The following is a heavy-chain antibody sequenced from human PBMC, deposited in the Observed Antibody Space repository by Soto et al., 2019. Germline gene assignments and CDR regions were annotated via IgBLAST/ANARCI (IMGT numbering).Heavy chain of an antibody. CDR2: ISYDGSNK. Sequence: QVQLVESGGGVVQPGRSLRLSCAASGFTFSSYAMHWVRQAPGKGLEWVAVISYDGSNKYYADSVKGRFTISRDNSKNTLYLQMNSLRAEDTAVYYCARAYSSSSKFPERYYYDMDVWGQGTTVTVSS. D-gene: IGHD6-6*01. CDR3: ARAYSSSSKFPERYYYDMDV. CDR1: GFTFSSYA. V-gene: IGHV3-30-3*01. J-gene: IGHJ6*02.